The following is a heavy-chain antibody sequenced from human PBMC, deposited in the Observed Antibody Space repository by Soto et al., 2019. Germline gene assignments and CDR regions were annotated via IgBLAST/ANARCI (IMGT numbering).Heavy chain of an antibody. J-gene: IGHJ4*02. CDR1: GLTFGSRA. CDR2: ITDTGGDA. CDR3: ARGSTDSYPGSRIFDF. D-gene: IGHD3-10*01. Sequence: GSLRLSCVASGLTFGSRAMSWVRHAPGVGLQWVSTITDTGGDAKYADSVRGRFVISRDNSKKTLYLQMTSLTAEDSAMYYCARGSTDSYPGSRIFDFWGRGTLVT. V-gene: IGHV3-23*01.